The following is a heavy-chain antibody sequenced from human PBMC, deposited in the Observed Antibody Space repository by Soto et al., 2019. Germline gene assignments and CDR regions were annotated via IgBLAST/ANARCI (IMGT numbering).Heavy chain of an antibody. CDR2: IYLDDSK. Sequence: QITLKESGPTLVRPTQTLTLTCAFSGFSLSTSGVGVGWIRQPPGKALEWLAVIYLDDSKHYSPSLRSRLTNTKDTSKSQVVLTMTNMDPRDTGTYYCAHKGPEDWPLDYWGQGTLVTVSS. V-gene: IGHV2-5*02. D-gene: IGHD3-9*01. CDR3: AHKGPEDWPLDY. J-gene: IGHJ4*02. CDR1: GFSLSTSGVG.